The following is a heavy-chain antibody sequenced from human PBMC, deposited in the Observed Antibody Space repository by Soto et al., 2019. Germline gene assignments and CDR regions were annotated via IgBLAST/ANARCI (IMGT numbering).Heavy chain of an antibody. CDR1: GGTFSTYT. D-gene: IGHD3-16*01. CDR3: ARRLDDRADEGFDV. V-gene: IGHV1-69*18. J-gene: IGHJ3*01. CDR2: IIPLFGTT. Sequence: QVHLVQSGAEVRKPGSSVKVSCKTSGGTFSTYTIYWVRQAPGQGLEWMGRIIPLFGTTKYAQNFQDRVTLTAEESTSTTYMELSSLRAEDTAVYYCARRLDDRADEGFDVWGEGTAVTGSA.